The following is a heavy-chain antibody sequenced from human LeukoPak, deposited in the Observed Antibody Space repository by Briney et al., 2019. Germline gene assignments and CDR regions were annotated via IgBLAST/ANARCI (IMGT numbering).Heavy chain of an antibody. J-gene: IGHJ4*02. Sequence: SVKVTCKASGGTFSSYAISWVRQAPGQGLEWMGGIIPIFGTANYAQKFQGRVTITTDESTSTAYMELSSLRSEDTAVYYCAGDPSPPSYGSPIFDYWGQGTLVTVSS. V-gene: IGHV1-69*05. CDR2: IIPIFGTA. CDR3: AGDPSPPSYGSPIFDY. D-gene: IGHD5-18*01. CDR1: GGTFSSYA.